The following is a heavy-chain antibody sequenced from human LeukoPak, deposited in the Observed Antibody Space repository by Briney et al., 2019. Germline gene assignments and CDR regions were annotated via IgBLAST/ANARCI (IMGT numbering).Heavy chain of an antibody. V-gene: IGHV3-23*01. D-gene: IGHD5-12*01. J-gene: IGHJ2*01. Sequence: GGSLRLPCAASGFTFSSYAMSWVRQAPGKGLEWVSAISGSGGSTYYADSVKGRFTISRDNSKNTLYLQMNSLRAEDTAVYYCATEKGYDYNEAPWYFDLWGRGTLVAVSS. CDR3: ATEKGYDYNEAPWYFDL. CDR2: ISGSGGST. CDR1: GFTFSSYA.